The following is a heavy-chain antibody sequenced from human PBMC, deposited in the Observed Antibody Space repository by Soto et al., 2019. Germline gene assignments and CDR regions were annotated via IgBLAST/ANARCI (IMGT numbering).Heavy chain of an antibody. J-gene: IGHJ4*02. CDR3: ARELQGLYYFDF. V-gene: IGHV1-3*01. Sequence: ASVKVSCKASEYTLTSYTMHWVRQAPGQRLEWMGWINGGNGNTKYSQKFQGRVTITRDTSASTAYMELSSLRSDDTAVYYCARELQGLYYFDFWGQGPLVTVSS. CDR2: INGGNGNT. D-gene: IGHD4-4*01. CDR1: EYTLTSYT.